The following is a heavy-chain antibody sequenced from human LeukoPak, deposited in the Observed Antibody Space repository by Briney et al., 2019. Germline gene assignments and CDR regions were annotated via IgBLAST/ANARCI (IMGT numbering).Heavy chain of an antibody. CDR3: ARGGWIQLWLRPTAFDY. CDR2: INHSGST. Sequence: SETLSLTCAVYGGSFSGYYWSWIRQPPGKGLEWIGEINHSGSTNYNPSLKSRVTISVDTSKNQFSLKLSSVTAADTAVYYCARGGWIQLWLRPTAFDYWGQGTLVTVSS. D-gene: IGHD5-18*01. V-gene: IGHV4-34*01. CDR1: GGSFSGYY. J-gene: IGHJ4*02.